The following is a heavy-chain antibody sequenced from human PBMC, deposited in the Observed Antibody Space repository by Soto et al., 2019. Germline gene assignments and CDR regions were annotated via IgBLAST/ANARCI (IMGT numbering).Heavy chain of an antibody. Sequence: GGSLRLSCAASGFTVSSNYMSWVRQAPGKGLEWVSVIYSGGSTYYADSVKGRFTISRHNSKNTLYLQMNSLRAEDTAVYYCAGRDGDTTPGPGYSSSRGAFDIWGQGTMVTVSS. V-gene: IGHV3-53*04. J-gene: IGHJ3*02. CDR2: IYSGGST. CDR1: GFTVSSNY. CDR3: AGRDGDTTPGPGYSSSRGAFDI. D-gene: IGHD6-13*01.